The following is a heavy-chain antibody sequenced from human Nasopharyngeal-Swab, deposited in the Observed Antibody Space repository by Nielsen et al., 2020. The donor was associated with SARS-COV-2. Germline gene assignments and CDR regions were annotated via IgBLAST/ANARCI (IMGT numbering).Heavy chain of an antibody. CDR2: IYYSGST. D-gene: IGHD3-3*01. CDR3: ARMYYDFWSGYYEVYNWFDP. J-gene: IGHJ5*02. V-gene: IGHV4-39*01. Sequence: RQAPGKGLEWSGSIYYSGSTYYNPSLKSRVTISVDTSKNQFSLKLSSVTAADTAVYYCARMYYDFWSGYYEVYNWFDPWGQGTLVTVSS.